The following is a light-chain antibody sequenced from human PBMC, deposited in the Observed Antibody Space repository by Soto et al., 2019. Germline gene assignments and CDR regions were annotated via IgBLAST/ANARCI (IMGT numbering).Light chain of an antibody. CDR1: QSVSSN. J-gene: IGKJ1*01. CDR3: QQYNNWWT. Sequence: EIVLTQSPGTLSLSPGERATLSCRAGQSVSSNLAWYQQKPGQAPRLLIYGASTRATGIPARFTGSGSGTEFTLTISSLQFDDSAVYYCQQYNNWWTFGQGTKV. V-gene: IGKV3-15*01. CDR2: GAS.